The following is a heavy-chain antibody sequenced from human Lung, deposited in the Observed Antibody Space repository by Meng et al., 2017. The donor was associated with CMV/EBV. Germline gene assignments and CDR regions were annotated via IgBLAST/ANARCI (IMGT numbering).Heavy chain of an antibody. D-gene: IGHD2-2*01. CDR2: INHSGST. CDR1: GGSFSGYY. V-gene: IGHV4-34*01. Sequence: SETLSLTCAAYGGSFSGYYWSWIRQPPGKGLEWIGEINHSGSTNYKPSLKSRVTISVDTSKNQFYLKLSSVTAADTAVYYCARGTFPLIVVVPAAKGAFDYXGQRXLVTVSS. CDR3: ARGTFPLIVVVPAAKGAFDY. J-gene: IGHJ4*02.